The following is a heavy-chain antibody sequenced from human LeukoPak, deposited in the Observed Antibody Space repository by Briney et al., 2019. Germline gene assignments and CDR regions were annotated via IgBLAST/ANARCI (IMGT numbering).Heavy chain of an antibody. CDR2: ISNSGGET. CDR3: ARYIGDCNGYSCDRYFQH. J-gene: IGHJ1*01. CDR1: GFTFSSYA. Sequence: GGSLRLSCAASGFTFSSYAMTWVPQAPGKGLEWVSSISNSGGETYHADSVKGRFTISRDNSKNTLYLQMNSLRAEDTAVYYCARYIGDCNGYSCDRYFQHWGQGTLVTVSS. D-gene: IGHD2-15*01. V-gene: IGHV3-23*01.